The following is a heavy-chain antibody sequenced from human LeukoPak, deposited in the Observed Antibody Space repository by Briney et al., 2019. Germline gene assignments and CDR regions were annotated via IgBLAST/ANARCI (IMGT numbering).Heavy chain of an antibody. V-gene: IGHV3-11*04. D-gene: IGHD3-22*01. CDR1: GFTFSDYY. CDR2: ISSSGSTI. CDR3: ARVRSCYYHDAFDI. J-gene: IGHJ3*02. Sequence: PGESLRLSCAASGFTFSDYYMSWIRQAPGKGLELVSYISSSGSTIYYADFVKGRFTISRDNAKNSLHLQMNSLRVEDTAVYYCARVRSCYYHDAFDIWGQGTMVTVSS.